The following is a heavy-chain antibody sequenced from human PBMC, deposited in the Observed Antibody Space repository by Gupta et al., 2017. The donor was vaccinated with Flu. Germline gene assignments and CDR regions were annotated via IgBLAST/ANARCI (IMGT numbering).Heavy chain of an antibody. J-gene: IGHJ6*02. CDR3: ARYSSGLSLYGMDV. Sequence: SYAISWVRQAPGQGLEWMGGIIPIFGTANYAQKFQGRVTITADESTSTAYMELSSLRSEDTAVYYCARYSSGLSLYGMDVWGQGTTVTVSS. D-gene: IGHD6-19*01. V-gene: IGHV1-69*01. CDR2: IIPIFGTA. CDR1: SYA.